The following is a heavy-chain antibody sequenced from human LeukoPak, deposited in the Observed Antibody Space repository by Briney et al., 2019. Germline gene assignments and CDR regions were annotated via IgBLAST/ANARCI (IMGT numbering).Heavy chain of an antibody. D-gene: IGHD6-6*01. J-gene: IGHJ6*03. CDR1: DDSITIYY. Sequence: SETLSLTCTVSDDSITIYYWSWIRQPPGKGLEWIGYIDHTGITNYNPSLNSRVTISRDTSKNHFSLELSSATAADTAVYYCARISPSRRYMDISGKGTTVTVSS. CDR3: ARISPSRRYMDI. CDR2: IDHTGIT. V-gene: IGHV4-59*01.